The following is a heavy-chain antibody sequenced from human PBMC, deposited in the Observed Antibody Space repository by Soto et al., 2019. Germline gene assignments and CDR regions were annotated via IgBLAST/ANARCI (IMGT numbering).Heavy chain of an antibody. CDR3: ARGPGYCTTTSCRRGYVY. CDR1: GGSFSGYF. V-gene: IGHV4-34*02. J-gene: IGHJ4*02. Sequence: QVQLKQWGAGLLKPSETLSLTCAVYGGSFSGYFWTWIRQSPGKGLQWIGEISHSGRTNYNTSLNARVTTSIDTSNEQFSLTLTSVTVADTAVYYCARGPGYCTTTSCRRGYVYWGQGTLVTVSS. CDR2: ISHSGRT. D-gene: IGHD2-2*01.